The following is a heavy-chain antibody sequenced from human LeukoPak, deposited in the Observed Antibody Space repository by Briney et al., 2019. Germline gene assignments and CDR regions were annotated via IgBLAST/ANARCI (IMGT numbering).Heavy chain of an antibody. CDR1: SGSFSGYY. J-gene: IGHJ4*02. CDR3: ARIYYYDSSGYYGFDY. D-gene: IGHD3-22*01. V-gene: IGHV4-34*01. CDR2: INHSGST. Sequence: SETLSLTCAVYSGSFSGYYWSWIRQPPGKGLEWIGEINHSGSTNYNPSLKSRVTISVDTSKNQFSLKLSSVTAADTAVYYCARIYYYDSSGYYGFDYWGQGTLVTVSS.